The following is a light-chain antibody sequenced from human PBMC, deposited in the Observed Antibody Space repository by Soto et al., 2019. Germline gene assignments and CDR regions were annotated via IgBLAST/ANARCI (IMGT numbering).Light chain of an antibody. CDR1: SXDVGNYKY. CDR2: EVS. J-gene: IGLJ1*01. CDR3: FSYTSSGTYV. Sequence: QSALTQPASVSGSPGQSFTISCTGTSXDVGNYKYVSWYQQHPGKAPKLMIYEVSNRPSGVSNRFSGSKSGNTASLTISGLQAEDETDYYCFSYTSSGTYVFGTGTKVTVL. V-gene: IGLV2-14*01.